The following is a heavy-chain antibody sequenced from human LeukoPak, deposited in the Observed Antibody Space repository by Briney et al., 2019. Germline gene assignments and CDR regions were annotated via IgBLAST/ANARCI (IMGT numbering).Heavy chain of an antibody. V-gene: IGHV4-39*01. CDR2: ISYHGNT. D-gene: IGHD3-22*01. J-gene: IGHJ4*02. CDR3: AAIVTRTGYYFDC. Sequence: PSETLSLTCTVSGDSIGSYSYSWGWIRQSPGKGLEWVGTISYHGNTYYNPSLKSRVTVSGDTSKNQFSLKLSSVTAADTAVYFCAAIVTRTGYYFDCWGQGTLVTVSS. CDR1: GDSIGSYSYS.